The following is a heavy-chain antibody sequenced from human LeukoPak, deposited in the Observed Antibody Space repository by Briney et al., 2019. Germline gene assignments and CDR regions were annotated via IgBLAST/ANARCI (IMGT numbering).Heavy chain of an antibody. V-gene: IGHV3-20*04. CDR1: GFTFDDYG. CDR2: INWNGGST. D-gene: IGHD3-10*01. Sequence: GGSLRLSCAASGFTFDDYGMSWVRHAPRKGLEWVSGINWNGGSTGYADSVKGRFTISRDNAKNSLYLQMNSLRAEDTAVYYCARDPGGSGSYYSCWFDPWGQGTLVTVSS. CDR3: ARDPGGSGSYYSCWFDP. J-gene: IGHJ5*02.